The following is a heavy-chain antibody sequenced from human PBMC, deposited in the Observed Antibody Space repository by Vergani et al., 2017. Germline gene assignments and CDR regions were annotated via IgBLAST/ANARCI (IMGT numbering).Heavy chain of an antibody. J-gene: IGHJ5*02. Sequence: EVQLLESGGGLVQPGGSLRLSCAASGFTFSSYAMSWVRQASGKGLEWDSGISGSGGSTNYGDSVKGRFSISRDNSKNTLYLQMNTLRAEDTAVYYCAKETRMLTGYYRDLWGQGTLVTVSS. CDR1: GFTFSSYA. CDR3: AKETRMLTGYYRDL. V-gene: IGHV3-23*01. D-gene: IGHD3-9*01. CDR2: ISGSGGST.